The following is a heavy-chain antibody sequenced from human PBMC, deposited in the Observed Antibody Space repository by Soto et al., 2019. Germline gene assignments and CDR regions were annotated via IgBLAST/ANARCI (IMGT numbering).Heavy chain of an antibody. CDR3: AKVIVPKKETAAGIFDY. V-gene: IGHV3-23*01. CDR1: GFTFSSYA. J-gene: IGHJ4*02. CDR2: ISGSGGST. D-gene: IGHD6-13*01. Sequence: SLRLSCAASGFTFSSYAMSWVRQAPGKGLEWVSAISGSGGSTYYADSVKGRFTISRDNSKNTLYLQMNSLRAEDTAVYYCAKVIVPKKETAAGIFDYWGQGTLVTVSS.